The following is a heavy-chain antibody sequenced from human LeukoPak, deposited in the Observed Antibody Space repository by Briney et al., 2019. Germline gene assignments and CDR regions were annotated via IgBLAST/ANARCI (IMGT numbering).Heavy chain of an antibody. D-gene: IGHD6-13*01. CDR1: GFTFDDYA. J-gene: IGHJ4*02. CDR2: ISWNSGSI. Sequence: GGSLRLSCATSGFTFDDYAMHWVRQAPGKGLEWVSGISWNSGSIGYADSVKGRFTISRDNAKNSLHLQMNSLRAEDTALYYCAKAIIRGRAAAGTFDYWGQGTLVTVSS. CDR3: AKAIIRGRAAAGTFDY. V-gene: IGHV3-9*01.